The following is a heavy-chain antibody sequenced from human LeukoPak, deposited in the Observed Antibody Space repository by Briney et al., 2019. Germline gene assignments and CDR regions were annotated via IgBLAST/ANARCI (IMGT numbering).Heavy chain of an antibody. J-gene: IGHJ5*02. CDR1: GFTFSSYA. CDR2: ISGSGGST. D-gene: IGHD3-10*01. V-gene: IGHV3-23*01. Sequence: GGSLRLSCAASGFTFSSYAMSWVRQAPGKGLEWVSAISGSGGSTYYADSVKGRFTISRDNSKNTLYLQMNSLRAEDTAVYYCAKDTMVRGVIITKQNFNWFDPWGQGTLVTVSS. CDR3: AKDTMVRGVIITKQNFNWFDP.